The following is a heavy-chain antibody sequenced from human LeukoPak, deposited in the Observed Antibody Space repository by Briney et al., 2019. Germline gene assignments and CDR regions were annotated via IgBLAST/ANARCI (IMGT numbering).Heavy chain of an antibody. Sequence: PGGSLRLSCAASGFTFSSYAMHWVRQAPGKGLEWVAVISYDGSNKYYADSVKGRFTISRDNSKNTLYVQMNSLRAEDTAVYYCARDLGASYRDGVDYWGQGTLVTVSS. CDR3: ARDLGASYRDGVDY. CDR1: GFTFSSYA. CDR2: ISYDGSNK. J-gene: IGHJ4*02. V-gene: IGHV3-30-3*01. D-gene: IGHD2-21*01.